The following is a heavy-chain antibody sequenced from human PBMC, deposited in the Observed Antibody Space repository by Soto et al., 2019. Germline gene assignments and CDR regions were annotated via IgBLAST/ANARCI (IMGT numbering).Heavy chain of an antibody. J-gene: IGHJ6*02. CDR1: GFTFSSYG. V-gene: IGHV3-30*18. CDR3: AKDQDSSGWYRFSYYYGMDV. D-gene: IGHD6-19*01. Sequence: GSLRLSCAASGFTFSSYGMHWVRQAPGKGLEWVAVISYDGSNKYYADSVKGRFTISRDNSKNTLYLQMNSLRAEDTAVYYCAKDQDSSGWYRFSYYYGMDVWGQGTTVTVSS. CDR2: ISYDGSNK.